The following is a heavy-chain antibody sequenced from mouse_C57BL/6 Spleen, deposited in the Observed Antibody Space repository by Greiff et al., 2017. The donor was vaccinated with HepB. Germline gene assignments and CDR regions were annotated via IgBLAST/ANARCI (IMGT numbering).Heavy chain of an antibody. CDR1: GFTFTDYY. Sequence: EVQLVESGGGLVQPGGSLSLSCAASGFTFTDYYMSWVRQPPGKALEWLGFIRNKANGYTTEYSASVKGRFTISRDNSQSILYLQMNALRAEDSATYYCARSDGYDGIDYWGQGTTLTVSS. CDR3: ARSDGYDGIDY. CDR2: IRNKANGYTT. D-gene: IGHD2-2*01. V-gene: IGHV7-3*01. J-gene: IGHJ2*01.